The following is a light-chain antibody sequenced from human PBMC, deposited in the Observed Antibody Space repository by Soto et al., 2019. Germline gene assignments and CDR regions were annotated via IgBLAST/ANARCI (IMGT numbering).Light chain of an antibody. Sequence: QSPSSLSASVGDRVTITCRASQGISNSLAWYQQRPGRVPKLLIYGASNLQSEVPSRFSGSGSGTDFTLTISSLQPEDVATYYCQKYDSAARTFGQGTKVDIK. CDR2: GAS. CDR3: QKYDSAART. CDR1: QGISNS. V-gene: IGKV1-27*01. J-gene: IGKJ1*01.